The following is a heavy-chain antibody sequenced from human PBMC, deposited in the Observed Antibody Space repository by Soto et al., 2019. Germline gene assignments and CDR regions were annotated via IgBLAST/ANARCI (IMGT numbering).Heavy chain of an antibody. V-gene: IGHV3-74*01. CDR3: ARGLATHLPGWFDP. D-gene: IGHD2-15*01. CDR2: INSDGSST. J-gene: IGHJ5*02. CDR1: GFTFSSYW. Sequence: EVQLVESGGGLVQPGGSLRLSCAASGFTFSSYWMHWVRQAPGKGLVWVSRINSDGSSTSYADSVKGRFPISRDNAKNTLDLQMNSLRAEDTAGYYCARGLATHLPGWFDPWGQGTLVTVSS.